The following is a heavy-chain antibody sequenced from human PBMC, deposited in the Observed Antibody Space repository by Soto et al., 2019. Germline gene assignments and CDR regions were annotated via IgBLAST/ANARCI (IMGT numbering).Heavy chain of an antibody. J-gene: IGHJ5*02. V-gene: IGHV4-59*01. CDR2: IYYSGST. D-gene: IGHD5-18*01. CDR3: ARHVDTAMVTGKFDP. CDR1: GGSISSYY. Sequence: QVQLQESGPGLVKPSETLSLTCTVSGGSISSYYWSWIRQPPGKGLEWIGYIYYSGSTNYNPSLTSRVTISVDTSKNQFSLKLSSVTAADTAVYYCARHVDTAMVTGKFDPWGQGTLVTVSS.